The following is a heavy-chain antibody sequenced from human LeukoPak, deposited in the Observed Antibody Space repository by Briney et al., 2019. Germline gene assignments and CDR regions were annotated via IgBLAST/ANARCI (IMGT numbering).Heavy chain of an antibody. Sequence: SETLSLTCTVSGGSISSGSYYWSWIRQPAGKGLEWIGRIYTSGSTNYNPSLKSRVTISVDTSKNQFSLKLSSVTAADTAVYYCARQMGNYDNLPGYMPPPNWFDPWGQGTLVTVSS. CDR3: ARQMGNYDNLPGYMPPPNWFDP. D-gene: IGHD3-9*01. CDR1: GGSISSGSYY. J-gene: IGHJ5*02. CDR2: IYTSGST. V-gene: IGHV4-61*02.